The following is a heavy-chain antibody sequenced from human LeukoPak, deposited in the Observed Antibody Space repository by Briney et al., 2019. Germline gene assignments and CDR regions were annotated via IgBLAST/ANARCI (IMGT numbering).Heavy chain of an antibody. D-gene: IGHD2-15*01. CDR1: GFTFSTYA. Sequence: GGSLRLSCAASGFTFSTYAMSWVRQAPGKGLEWVSTLSVSGDTTFYADSVKGRFTISRDTSKNTLYPQMNSLSAEDTAVYYCAGWVVDIIDIWGQGTMVTVSS. CDR2: LSVSGDTT. J-gene: IGHJ3*02. CDR3: AGWVVDIIDI. V-gene: IGHV3-23*01.